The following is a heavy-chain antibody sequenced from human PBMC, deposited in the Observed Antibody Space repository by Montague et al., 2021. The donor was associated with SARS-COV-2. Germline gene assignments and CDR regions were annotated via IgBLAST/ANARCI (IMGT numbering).Heavy chain of an antibody. D-gene: IGHD2-2*02. CDR1: GGSISSSSYY. Sequence: SETLSLTCTVSGGSISSSSYYWGWIRQPPGKGLEWIGSIYYSGSTYYTPSLKSRVTISVDTSKNQFSLKLSSVTAADTAVYYCARHYGVVVPAAIYYYYGMDVWGQGTTVTVSS. CDR2: IYYSGST. V-gene: IGHV4-39*01. CDR3: ARHYGVVVPAAIYYYYGMDV. J-gene: IGHJ6*02.